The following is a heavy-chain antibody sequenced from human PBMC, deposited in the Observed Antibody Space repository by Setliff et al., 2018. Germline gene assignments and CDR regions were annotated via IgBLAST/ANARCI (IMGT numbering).Heavy chain of an antibody. CDR1: GYTFTNYG. J-gene: IGHJ4*02. V-gene: IGHV1-18*01. CDR3: ARINFYVSSGYYYAPDY. CDR2: ANNNNFNT. Sequence: ASVKVSCQASGYTFTNYGITWVRQAPGQGLEWMGWANNNNFNTNYAQKFQGRVTMTIDTSTDTVYMDLRSLKSDDTALYYCARINFYVSSGYYYAPDYWGQGTLVTVSS. D-gene: IGHD3-22*01.